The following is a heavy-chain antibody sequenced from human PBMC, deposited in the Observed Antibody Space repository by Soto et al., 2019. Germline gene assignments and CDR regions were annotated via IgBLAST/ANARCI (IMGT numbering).Heavy chain of an antibody. D-gene: IGHD3-10*01. J-gene: IGHJ5*02. Sequence: ASVKVSCKASGGTFSSYAISWVRQAPGQGLEWMGGIIPIFGTANYAQKFQGRVTITADESTSTAYMELSSLRSEDTAVYYCARERIEDYYGSGSYSFFDPWGQGTLVTVSS. CDR3: ARERIEDYYGSGSYSFFDP. CDR1: GGTFSSYA. CDR2: IIPIFGTA. V-gene: IGHV1-69*13.